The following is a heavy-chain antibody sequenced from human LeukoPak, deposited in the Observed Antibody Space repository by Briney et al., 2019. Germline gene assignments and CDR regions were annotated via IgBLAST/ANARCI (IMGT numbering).Heavy chain of an antibody. CDR1: GGSTSSSNYY. Sequence: SETLSLTCAVSGGSTSSSNYYWGWIRRPPGKGLDWIGGIHYSGNTYYNPSLKSRVTISVDTSKNQFSLKLSSVTAADTAVYYCARLGAGPTYYDFWSGYSSFYFDYWGQGTLVTVS. CDR2: IHYSGNT. CDR3: ARLGAGPTYYDFWSGYSSFYFDY. D-gene: IGHD3-3*01. V-gene: IGHV4-39*01. J-gene: IGHJ4*02.